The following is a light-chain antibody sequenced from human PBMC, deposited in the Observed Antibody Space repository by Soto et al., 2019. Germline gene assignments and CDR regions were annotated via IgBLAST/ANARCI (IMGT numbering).Light chain of an antibody. CDR3: QSFDKYLSAVV. V-gene: IGLV1-40*01. J-gene: IGLJ2*01. Sequence: QAVVTQPPSVSGAPGERVTISCTGSSSDIGAGYRVRWYQQVPETAPKLLIYDNTNRPSGVPARFSGSKSGTSASLAISGLQAEDEADYYCQSFDKYLSAVVFGGGTKLTVL. CDR2: DNT. CDR1: SSDIGAGYR.